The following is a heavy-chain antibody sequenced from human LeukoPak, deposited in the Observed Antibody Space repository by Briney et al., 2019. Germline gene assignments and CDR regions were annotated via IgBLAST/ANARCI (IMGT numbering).Heavy chain of an antibody. D-gene: IGHD3-10*01. Sequence: ASVKVSCKASGYTFTSYGISWVRQAPGQGLEWMGWISAYNGNTNYAQKLQGRVTMTTDTSTSTAYMELRSLRSDDTAVYYCAIAFGPTNSSRLDYWGQGTLVTVSS. CDR3: AIAFGPTNSSRLDY. CDR1: GYTFTSYG. J-gene: IGHJ4*02. CDR2: ISAYNGNT. V-gene: IGHV1-18*01.